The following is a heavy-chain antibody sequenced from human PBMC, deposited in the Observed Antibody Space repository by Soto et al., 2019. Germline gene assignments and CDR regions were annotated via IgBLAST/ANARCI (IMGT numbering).Heavy chain of an antibody. CDR2: IIPIFTTP. V-gene: IGHV1-69*12. CDR1: GGTFGNSA. CDR3: ARDKDRLPLGGNSYSATDV. Sequence: QVQLVQSGAEVKKPGSSVTVSCKASGGTFGNSAISCVRQAPGQGLEWMGGIIPIFTTPDYAQKYQGRVTMTADEATSTAYMELTSLRSEDTAVYYCARDKDRLPLGGNSYSATDVWGLGTTVTVSS. D-gene: IGHD5-12*01. J-gene: IGHJ6*02.